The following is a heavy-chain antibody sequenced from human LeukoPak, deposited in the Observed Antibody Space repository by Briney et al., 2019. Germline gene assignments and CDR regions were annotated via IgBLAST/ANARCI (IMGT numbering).Heavy chain of an antibody. J-gene: IGHJ4*02. D-gene: IGHD3-22*01. Sequence: ASVKVSCKASGYTFTSYAITWVRQAPGQGLEWMGWISASKGNTNYAQKLQGRVTMTTDTSTTTAYMELRSLRSDDTAVYYCARVRLDNTMNFDYWGQGTLVTVFS. CDR2: ISASKGNT. V-gene: IGHV1-18*01. CDR3: ARVRLDNTMNFDY. CDR1: GYTFTSYA.